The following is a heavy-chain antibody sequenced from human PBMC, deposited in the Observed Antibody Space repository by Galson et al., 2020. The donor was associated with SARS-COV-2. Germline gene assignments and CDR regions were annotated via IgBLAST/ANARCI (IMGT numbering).Heavy chain of an antibody. J-gene: IGHJ4*02. CDR2: IGTAGDT. CDR3: ARADRGYKYYFDY. D-gene: IGHD5-18*01. Sequence: GGSLRLSCAASGFTFSSYDMHWVRQATGKGLEWVSAIGTAGDTYYPGSVKGRFTISRENAKNSLYLQMNSLRAGDTAVYYCARADRGYKYYFDYWGQGTLVTVSS. CDR1: GFTFSSYD. V-gene: IGHV3-13*01.